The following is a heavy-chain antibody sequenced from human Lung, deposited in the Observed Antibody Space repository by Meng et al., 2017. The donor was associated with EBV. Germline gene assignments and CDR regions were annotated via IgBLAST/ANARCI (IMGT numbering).Heavy chain of an antibody. D-gene: IGHD6-19*01. CDR3: ARDPSNTSGRYAYFDY. Sequence: QVQLVQSGSEWKKPGASVRVSCKASGYTFTHHGISWIRQAPGQGLEWMGWISCYDGDTNYAQKFQGRVTMTTDTSTSTAYMDLRSLRSDDTAVYYCARDPSNTSGRYAYFDYWGQGTLVTVSS. V-gene: IGHV1-18*01. J-gene: IGHJ4*02. CDR2: ISCYDGDT. CDR1: GYTFTHHG.